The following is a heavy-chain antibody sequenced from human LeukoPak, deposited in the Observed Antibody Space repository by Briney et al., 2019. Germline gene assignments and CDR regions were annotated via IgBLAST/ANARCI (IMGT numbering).Heavy chain of an antibody. CDR1: GFTFSSYS. CDR2: ISSSSSYI. J-gene: IGHJ3*02. CDR3: ARDASRCSGGSCYHLGAFDI. Sequence: GGSLRLSCAASGFTFSSYSMNWVRQAPGKGLEWVSSISSSSSYIYYADSVKGRFTISRDNAKNSLYMQMNSLRAEDTAVYYCARDASRCSGGSCYHLGAFDIWGQGTMVTVSS. V-gene: IGHV3-21*01. D-gene: IGHD2-15*01.